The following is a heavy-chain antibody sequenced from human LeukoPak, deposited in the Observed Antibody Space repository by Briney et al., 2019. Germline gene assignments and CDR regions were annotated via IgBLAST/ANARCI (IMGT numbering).Heavy chain of an antibody. CDR3: ARGTYGSGSYRDAFDI. J-gene: IGHJ3*02. CDR1: GGSISSGGYS. CDR2: IYHSGST. Sequence: SETLSLTCAVSGGSISSGGYSWSWIRQPPGKGLEWIGYIYHSGSTYYNPSLKSRVTISVDRSKNQFSLKLSSVTAADTAVYYCARGTYGSGSYRDAFDIWGQGTMVTVSS. D-gene: IGHD3-10*01. V-gene: IGHV4-30-2*01.